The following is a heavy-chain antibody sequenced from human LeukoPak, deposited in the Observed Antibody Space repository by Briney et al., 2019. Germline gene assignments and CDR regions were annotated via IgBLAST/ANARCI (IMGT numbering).Heavy chain of an antibody. V-gene: IGHV3-23*01. CDR3: ARGPSTGLDY. J-gene: IGHJ4*02. D-gene: IGHD2-8*02. CDR1: GFTFSSYA. Sequence: GGSLRLSCAASGFTFSSYAMSWVRQAPGEGLEWVSAISGSGGSTYYADSVKGRFTISRDNSKNSLYLQMNSLRDEDTAVYYCARGPSTGLDYWGQGTLVTVSS. CDR2: ISGSGGST.